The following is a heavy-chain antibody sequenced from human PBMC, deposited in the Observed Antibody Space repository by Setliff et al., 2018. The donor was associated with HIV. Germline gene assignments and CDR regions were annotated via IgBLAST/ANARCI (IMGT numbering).Heavy chain of an antibody. CDR3: VKVSRGTVVRGVILVGYFDY. CDR2: ISSSGGRT. D-gene: IGHD3-10*02. J-gene: IGHJ4*02. V-gene: IGHV3-23*01. Sequence: PSETLSLTCAVYGGSLSGYHWSWIRQSPGKGLEWVSVISSSGGRTYHADSVKGRFTISRDNSKNTLYLQMSSLRVEDTAVYYCVKVSRGTVVRGVILVGYFDYWGQGTLVTVSS. CDR1: GGSLSGYH.